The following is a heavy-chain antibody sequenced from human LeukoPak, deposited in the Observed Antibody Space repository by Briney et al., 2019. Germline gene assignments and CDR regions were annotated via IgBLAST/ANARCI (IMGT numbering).Heavy chain of an antibody. V-gene: IGHV1-46*01. CDR2: INSGSGSV. CDR1: GYSHTSDW. Sequence: GSVKVSCKASGYSHTSDWMHWVRQAPGQGLEWMGAINSGSGSVSHAQKLQGRVTMTRDTATSTVYMELSSLGSEDTAVYYCTREVVGTTIKNFDSWGQGTLVTVSP. CDR3: TREVVGTTIKNFDS. D-gene: IGHD4-11*01. J-gene: IGHJ4*02.